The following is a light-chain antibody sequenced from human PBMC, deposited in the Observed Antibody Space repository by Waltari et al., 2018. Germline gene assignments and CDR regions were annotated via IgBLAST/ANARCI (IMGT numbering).Light chain of an antibody. CDR3: SAWDFSLNAHV. J-gene: IGLJ1*01. V-gene: IGLV10-54*04. CDR1: NNNVGNQG. Sequence: QAGLTQPPSVSKGLRQTATLTCTGNNNNVGNQGALWLQQHQGHPPKLLSYRNNKRPSVISERFSASRSGNTASLTITGLQPEDEAYYYCSAWDFSLNAHVFGTGTMVTVL. CDR2: RNN.